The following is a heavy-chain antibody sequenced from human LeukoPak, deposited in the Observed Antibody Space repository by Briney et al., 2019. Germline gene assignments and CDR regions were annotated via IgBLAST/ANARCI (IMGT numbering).Heavy chain of an antibody. V-gene: IGHV4-31*03. CDR2: ISYSGST. CDR3: ATAPDIEAGFAF. D-gene: IGHD2-15*01. CDR1: GGSISSGGYY. J-gene: IGHJ4*02. Sequence: PSETLSLTCTVSGGSISSGGYYWSWIRQHPGKGLEWIGYISYSGSTYYNPSLKSRVTISVDTSKNQFSLKLSSVTAADTAVYYCATAPDIEAGFAFWGQGTLVTVSS.